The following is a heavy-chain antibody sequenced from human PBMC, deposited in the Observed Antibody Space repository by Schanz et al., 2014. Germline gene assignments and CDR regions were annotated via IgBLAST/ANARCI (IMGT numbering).Heavy chain of an antibody. V-gene: IGHV3-23*04. CDR2: IGVDGTTT. D-gene: IGHD3-10*01. J-gene: IGHJ4*02. CDR1: GFAFSSYG. CDR3: AKYRGYYRVSGSYRELEY. Sequence: ERLVESGGGVVQPGRSLRLSCLASGFAFSSYGMNWLRQAPGKGLEWVSVIGVDGTTTYYADSVKGRFTISRDNSKNTLYLQMNSLRPEDTAVYYCAKYRGYYRVSGSYRELEYWGQGTLVTVSS.